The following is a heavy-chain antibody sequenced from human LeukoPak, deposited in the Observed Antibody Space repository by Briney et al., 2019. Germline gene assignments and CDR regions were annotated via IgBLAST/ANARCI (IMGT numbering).Heavy chain of an antibody. Sequence: PGGSLRLSCAASGFSFSVHNMNWVRQAPGKGLEWVSSISSNSYVHYANSVKGRFTISRDNAKNSLYLQMNSLRAEDTAVYYCILEWLEDVWGQGTTVTVSS. CDR1: GFSFSVHN. CDR2: ISSNSYV. D-gene: IGHD3-3*01. V-gene: IGHV3-21*01. CDR3: ILEWLEDV. J-gene: IGHJ6*02.